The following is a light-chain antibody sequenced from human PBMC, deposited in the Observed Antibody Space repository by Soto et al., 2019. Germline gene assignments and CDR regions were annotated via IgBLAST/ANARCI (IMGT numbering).Light chain of an antibody. V-gene: IGKV3-20*01. CDR1: QSVSNNY. J-gene: IGKJ1*01. CDR3: QQYGSSGT. CDR2: GAS. Sequence: EIVWTQSAGTMSLSPGERATLSCRASQSVSNNYLAWYQQKPGQAPRLLIYGASNRATGIPDRFSGSGSGTDFTLTISRLEPEDFAVDYCQQYGSSGTFGQGTKVDIK.